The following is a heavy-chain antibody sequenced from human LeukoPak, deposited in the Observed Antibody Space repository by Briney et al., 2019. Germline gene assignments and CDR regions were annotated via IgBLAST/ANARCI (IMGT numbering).Heavy chain of an antibody. D-gene: IGHD6-19*01. CDR3: ASTPISGAVTGTLDY. V-gene: IGHV4-39*07. Sequence: PSETLSLTCTVSGGSISSTSYYWGWIRQTPGKGLEWIGTIYYDGNTFYNPSLESRVTISADTSKNQIYLKLRSVTAADTAVYYCASTPISGAVTGTLDYWGQGTLVTVSS. CDR2: IYYDGNT. CDR1: GGSISSTSYY. J-gene: IGHJ4*02.